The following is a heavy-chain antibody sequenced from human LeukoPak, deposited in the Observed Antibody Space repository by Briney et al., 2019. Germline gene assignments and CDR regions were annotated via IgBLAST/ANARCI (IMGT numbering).Heavy chain of an antibody. CDR2: ISSDGTIT. V-gene: IGHV3-30-3*01. CDR3: AREVSVVRGVN. J-gene: IGHJ4*02. D-gene: IGHD3-10*01. CDR1: GFSFSSYT. Sequence: PGGSPRLSCAASGFSFSSYTMHWVRQAPGKGLEWVADISSDGTITYYAASVKGRFTISRDISENTLYLQMNSLRAEDTAVYYCAREVSVVRGVNWGQGALVTVSS.